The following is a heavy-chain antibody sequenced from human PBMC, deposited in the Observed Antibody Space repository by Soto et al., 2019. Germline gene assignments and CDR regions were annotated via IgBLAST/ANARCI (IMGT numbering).Heavy chain of an antibody. J-gene: IGHJ4*02. V-gene: IGHV1-69*06. CDR1: GGSLSTNP. CDR3: ARRDSGGFFRFFDS. D-gene: IGHD2-15*01. Sequence: QVHLVQSGTEVKKPGSSVKVSCKTSGGSLSTNPISWVRQAPGQGLEWMGGTGSGTGPGNHAQKFQGRLTVTADKSTGTVYMELTNLSSEDTAVYYCARRDSGGFFRFFDSWGQGTLVTVSS. CDR2: TGSGTGPG.